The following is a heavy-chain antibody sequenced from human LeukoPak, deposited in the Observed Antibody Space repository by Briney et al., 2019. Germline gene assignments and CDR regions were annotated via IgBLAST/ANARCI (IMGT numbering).Heavy chain of an antibody. CDR3: ARGGNLGGYFYQYMDV. Sequence: ASVTVSCKASGYTFTRHGINWVRQAPGQGPEWMGWISIFNDNANYAENLQGRVIMTADTSTSTAYMELRSLRSDDTAVYYCARGGNLGGYFYQYMDVWGKGTTVTVSS. J-gene: IGHJ6*03. CDR2: ISIFNDNA. D-gene: IGHD1-14*01. V-gene: IGHV1-18*01. CDR1: GYTFTRHG.